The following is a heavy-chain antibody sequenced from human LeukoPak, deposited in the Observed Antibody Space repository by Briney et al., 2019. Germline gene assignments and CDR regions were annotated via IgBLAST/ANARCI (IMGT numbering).Heavy chain of an antibody. CDR1: GGSISSGGYF. D-gene: IGHD2-2*01. CDR3: AVGNCPTTSCYPGVAFDI. Sequence: NPSETLSLTCTVSGGSISSGGYFWSWIRQPAGKGLEWIGRFYASGGTNYNPSLQSRVTISVDTSKNQFSLKLTSVTAADTAVYYCAVGNCPTTSCYPGVAFDIWGQGTMVTVSS. V-gene: IGHV4-61*02. J-gene: IGHJ3*02. CDR2: FYASGGT.